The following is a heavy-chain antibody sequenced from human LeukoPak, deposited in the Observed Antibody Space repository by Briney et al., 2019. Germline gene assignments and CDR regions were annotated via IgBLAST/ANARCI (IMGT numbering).Heavy chain of an antibody. CDR1: GYTFTSYY. V-gene: IGHV1-46*01. D-gene: IGHD3-9*01. CDR2: INPSGGST. CDR3: ARNHYDILTGYYSNWFDP. Sequence: ASVKVSCKASGYTFTSYYMHWVRQAPGQGLEWMGIINPSGGSTSYAQKFQGRVTMTRDTSTSTVYMELSSLGSEDTAVYYCARNHYDILTGYYSNWFDPWGQGTLVTVPS. J-gene: IGHJ5*02.